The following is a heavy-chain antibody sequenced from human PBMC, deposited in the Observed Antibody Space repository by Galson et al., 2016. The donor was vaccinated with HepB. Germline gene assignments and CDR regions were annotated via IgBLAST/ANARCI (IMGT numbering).Heavy chain of an antibody. V-gene: IGHV2-70*04. CDR2: IDWDDDK. D-gene: IGHD4-17*01. CDR3: ARSTYYGDYVYFDY. J-gene: IGHJ4*02. CDR1: GFSLPTSGMR. Sequence: PALVKPTQTLTLTCTFSGFSLPTSGMRVNWIRQPPGKALEWLARIDWDDDKFYSTSLKTRLTISKDTSKNQVVLTMTNMDPVDTATYYCARSTYYGDYVYFDYWGQGTLVTVSS.